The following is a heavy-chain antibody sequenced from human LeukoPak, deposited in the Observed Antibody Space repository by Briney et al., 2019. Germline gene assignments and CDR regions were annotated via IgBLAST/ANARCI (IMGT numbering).Heavy chain of an antibody. Sequence: GGSLRLSCAASGFSLGSFAMNWVRQAPGKGLEWVSAISGSGGSTYYADSVKGRFTISRDNSKNTLYLQMNSLRAEDTALYYCAREDSGSYYSDYWGQGTLVTVSS. D-gene: IGHD1-26*01. CDR2: ISGSGGST. J-gene: IGHJ4*02. CDR3: AREDSGSYYSDY. CDR1: GFSLGSFA. V-gene: IGHV3-23*01.